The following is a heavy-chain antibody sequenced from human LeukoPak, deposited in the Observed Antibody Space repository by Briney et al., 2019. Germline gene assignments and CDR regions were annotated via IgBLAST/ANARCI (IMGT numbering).Heavy chain of an antibody. J-gene: IGHJ6*03. Sequence: SETLSLTCTVSGGSISNYYWSWIRQPPGKGLEWIGYIYYTGSTNYNPSLKSRVTISVDTSKNQFPLKLSSVTAADTAVYYCARGLSYSYYYMDVWGKGTTVTISS. CDR2: IYYTGST. CDR1: GGSISNYY. CDR3: ARGLSYSYYYMDV. D-gene: IGHD6-19*01. V-gene: IGHV4-59*01.